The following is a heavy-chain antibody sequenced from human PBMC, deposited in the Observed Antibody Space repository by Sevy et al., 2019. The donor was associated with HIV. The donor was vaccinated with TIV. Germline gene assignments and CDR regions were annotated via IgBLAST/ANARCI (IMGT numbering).Heavy chain of an antibody. J-gene: IGHJ6*02. CDR2: ISGSGGSP. V-gene: IGHV3-23*01. CDR1: GFTFSRYA. Sequence: GGSLRLSCAASGFTFSRYAMSWVRQAPGKGLEWVSAISGSGGSPYYADSVKGRFTISRDNSKNTLYLQMNSLRAQDTAVYYCATNGYCSSTSCAPYYYGMDVWGQGTTVTVSS. CDR3: ATNGYCSSTSCAPYYYGMDV. D-gene: IGHD2-2*03.